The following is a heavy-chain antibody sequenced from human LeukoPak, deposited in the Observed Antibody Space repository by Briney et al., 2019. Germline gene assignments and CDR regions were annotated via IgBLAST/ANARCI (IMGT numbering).Heavy chain of an antibody. Sequence: ASVKVSCKASGGTFSSYAISWVRQAPGQGLEWMGGIIPIFGTANYAQKFQGRVTITTDESTSTAYMELSSLRSEDTAVYYCARDPGGQWLVYDYWGQGTLVTVSS. J-gene: IGHJ4*02. D-gene: IGHD6-19*01. V-gene: IGHV1-69*05. CDR1: GGTFSSYA. CDR2: IIPIFGTA. CDR3: ARDPGGQWLVYDY.